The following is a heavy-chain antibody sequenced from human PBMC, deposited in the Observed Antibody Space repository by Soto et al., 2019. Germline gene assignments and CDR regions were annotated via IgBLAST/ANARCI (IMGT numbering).Heavy chain of an antibody. D-gene: IGHD2-15*01. V-gene: IGHV3-30-3*01. CDR1: GFTFSSYA. CDR2: ISYDGSNK. Sequence: PGGSLRLSCAASGFTFSSYAMHWVRQAPGKGLEWVAVISYDGSNKYYADSVKGRFTISRDNSKNTLYLQMNSLRAEDTAVYYCARQWADIVVVVAAQDNWFDPWGQGTLVTVSS. J-gene: IGHJ5*02. CDR3: ARQWADIVVVVAAQDNWFDP.